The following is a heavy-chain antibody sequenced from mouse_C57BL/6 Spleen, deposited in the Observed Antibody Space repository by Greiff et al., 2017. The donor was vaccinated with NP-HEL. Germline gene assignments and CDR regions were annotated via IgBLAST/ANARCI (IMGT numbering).Heavy chain of an antibody. Sequence: VQLVESGPGLVQPSQSLSITCTVSGFSLTSYGVHWVRQSPGKGLEWLGVIWSGGSTDYNAAFISRLSISKDNSKGQVFFKMNSLQADDTAIYYCASLYYDYDGFAYWGQGTLVTVSA. CDR3: ASLYYDYDGFAY. J-gene: IGHJ3*01. CDR1: GFSLTSYG. D-gene: IGHD2-4*01. CDR2: IWSGGST. V-gene: IGHV2-2*01.